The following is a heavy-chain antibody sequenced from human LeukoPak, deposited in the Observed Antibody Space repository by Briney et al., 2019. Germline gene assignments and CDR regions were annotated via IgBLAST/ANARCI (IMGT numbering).Heavy chain of an antibody. CDR2: IYHSGST. CDR1: GNSISSGYY. Sequence: PSETLSLTCAVSGNSISSGYYWGWIRQPPGKGLEWIGTIYHSGSTSYNPSLKSRVTISVDTSENQFSLRPSSVTAADTAVYYCARESDSGGFSNYWGQGILVTVSS. V-gene: IGHV4-38-2*01. CDR3: ARESDSGGFSNY. J-gene: IGHJ4*02. D-gene: IGHD3-22*01.